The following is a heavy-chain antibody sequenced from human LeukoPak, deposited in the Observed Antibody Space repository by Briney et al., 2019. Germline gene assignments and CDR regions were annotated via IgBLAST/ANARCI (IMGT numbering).Heavy chain of an antibody. D-gene: IGHD3-3*01. CDR3: ARDVESHFDY. Sequence: GGPLRLSCAASGFTFSSYGLHWVRQAPGKGLEWVAVIWYDGSSKYYADSVKGRFTISRDNSKKTLYLQMNSLRAEDTAVYYCARDVESHFDYWGQGTLVTVSS. J-gene: IGHJ4*02. V-gene: IGHV3-33*01. CDR2: IWYDGSSK. CDR1: GFTFSSYG.